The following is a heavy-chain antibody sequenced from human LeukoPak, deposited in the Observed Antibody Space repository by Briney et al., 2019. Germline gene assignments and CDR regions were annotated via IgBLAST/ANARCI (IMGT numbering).Heavy chain of an antibody. CDR1: GFTFSTCA. CDR2: ISGAGIKT. CDR3: AKEPRGYSFSFDI. J-gene: IGHJ3*02. D-gene: IGHD5-18*01. V-gene: IGHV3-23*01. Sequence: GGSLRLSCAASGFTFSTCAINWVRQAPGKGLEWVSAISGAGIKTYYADSVKGRFTISRDNPKNTLYLQMNSLRPEDTAVYFRAKEPRGYSFSFDIWGQGTMVTVSS.